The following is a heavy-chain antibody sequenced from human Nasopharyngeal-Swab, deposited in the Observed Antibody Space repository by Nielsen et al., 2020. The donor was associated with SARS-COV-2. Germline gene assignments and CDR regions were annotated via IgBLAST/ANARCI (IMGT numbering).Heavy chain of an antibody. V-gene: IGHV4-39*01. J-gene: IGHJ4*02. CDR2: IYYSGST. D-gene: IGHD3-10*01. Sequence: SETLSLTCTVCGGSISSSSYYWGWIRQPPGKGLEWIGSIYYSGSTYYKPSLKSRVTISVDTSKNLFSLKLSSVTAADTAVYYCSSGELLFDYWGQGTLVTVSS. CDR1: GGSISSSSYY. CDR3: SSGELLFDY.